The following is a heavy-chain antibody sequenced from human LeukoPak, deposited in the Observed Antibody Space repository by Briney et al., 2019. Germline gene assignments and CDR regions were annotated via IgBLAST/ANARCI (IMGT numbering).Heavy chain of an antibody. CDR3: ARGGAYDTHGVLDY. V-gene: IGHV3-53*01. J-gene: IGHJ4*02. CDR2: ICSDGTT. D-gene: IGHD3-9*01. Sequence: GGSLRLSCADSAFTVDNKYMSWVRQAPGQGLEWVSVICSDGTTYYADSVQGRFTISTDNTRNTLYVQMTSLRAEDTAHYYCARGGAYDTHGVLDYWGQGALVTVRS. CDR1: AFTVDNKY.